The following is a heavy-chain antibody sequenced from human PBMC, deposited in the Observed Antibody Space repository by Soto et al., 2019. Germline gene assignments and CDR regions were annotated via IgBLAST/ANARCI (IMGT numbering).Heavy chain of an antibody. V-gene: IGHV3-49*04. Sequence: GGSRRPSVTALGIAFAATALTGGARAPGKGWGGGGFLIIKAYVGTTEYAASVKGRFTISRDDSLTISYLQIKSLKTADTAVDYCSRAYYYDSTGYYRYWGQGTQVTVSS. CDR3: SRAYYYDSTGYYRY. J-gene: IGHJ4*02. D-gene: IGHD3-22*01. CDR2: LIIKAYVGTT. CDR1: GIAFAATA.